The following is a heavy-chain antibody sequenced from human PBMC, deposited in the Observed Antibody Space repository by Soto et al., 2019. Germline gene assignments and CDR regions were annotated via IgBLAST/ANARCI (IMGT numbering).Heavy chain of an antibody. V-gene: IGHV1-18*01. CDR3: AIYAINWHSRPVDY. Sequence: ASVKVSCKASGYTFTSYGISWVRQAPGQGLEWMGWISAYNGNTNYAQKLQGRVTMTTDKSTSTAYMELRSLRSDDTAVYYCAIYAINWHSRPVDYWCQGPLVTVFS. CDR1: GYTFTSYG. J-gene: IGHJ4*02. CDR2: ISAYNGNT. D-gene: IGHD1-7*01.